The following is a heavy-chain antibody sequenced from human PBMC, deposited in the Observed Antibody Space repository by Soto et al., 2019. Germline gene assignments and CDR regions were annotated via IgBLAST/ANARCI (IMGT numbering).Heavy chain of an antibody. CDR2: IIPIFGTA. J-gene: IGHJ5*02. CDR3: ARENRDYGDYAPNWFDP. Sequence: QVQLVQSGAEVKKPGSSVKVSCKASGGTFSSYAISWVRQAPGQGLEWMGGIIPIFGTANYAQKFQGRVTITADESTSTAYMELSSLRSADTAVYYCARENRDYGDYAPNWFDPWGQGTLVTVSS. CDR1: GGTFSSYA. V-gene: IGHV1-69*01. D-gene: IGHD4-17*01.